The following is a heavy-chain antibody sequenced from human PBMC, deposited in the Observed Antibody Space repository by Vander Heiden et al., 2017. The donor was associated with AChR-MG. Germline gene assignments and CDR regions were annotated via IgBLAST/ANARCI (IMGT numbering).Heavy chain of an antibody. Sequence: QVQLPESGPGLVKPSETPSPPCTFPGCSVSSGCYYWTWIRQPPGKGLEWIGNVYGSGSTNYNPSLKSRVTISVDTSKNQFSLKLSSVTAADTAVYHCARDPYSSNAYYYYGMDVWGQGTTVTISS. V-gene: IGHV4-61*01. D-gene: IGHD6-19*01. CDR2: VYGSGST. CDR1: GCSVSSGCYY. J-gene: IGHJ6*02. CDR3: ARDPYSSNAYYYYGMDV.